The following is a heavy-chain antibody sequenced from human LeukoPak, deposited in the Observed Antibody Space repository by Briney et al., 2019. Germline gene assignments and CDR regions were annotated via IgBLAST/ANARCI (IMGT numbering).Heavy chain of an antibody. D-gene: IGHD4-17*01. Sequence: TPSETLSLTCSVSGGSISSYYWSWIRQPAGKQPEWIGRMYTSGSTYYNPSLKSRVTMSADTSKNQFSLKLTSVTAADMSVYYCAREGGPGGDYGSIDSWGQGTLVTVSS. CDR1: GGSISSYY. V-gene: IGHV4-4*07. CDR2: MYTSGST. CDR3: AREGGPGGDYGSIDS. J-gene: IGHJ4*02.